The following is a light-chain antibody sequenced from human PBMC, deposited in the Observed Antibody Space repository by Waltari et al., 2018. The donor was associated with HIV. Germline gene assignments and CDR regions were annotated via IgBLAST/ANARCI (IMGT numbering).Light chain of an antibody. Sequence: EIVMTQSPATLSVSPGERATLSCRASQNITTNLAWYQQKPGQAPRLLIYGAFTRATGIPATFGGSGSGTEFTLTISSLQSEDFALYYCQQYNNLPLTFGGGTKVEIK. J-gene: IGKJ4*01. V-gene: IGKV3-15*01. CDR1: QNITTN. CDR2: GAF. CDR3: QQYNNLPLT.